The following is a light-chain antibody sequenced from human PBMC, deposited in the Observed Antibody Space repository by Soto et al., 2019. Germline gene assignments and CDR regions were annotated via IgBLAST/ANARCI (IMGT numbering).Light chain of an antibody. J-gene: IGKJ1*01. CDR1: QSVSSNY. CDR3: QHYGSSPRGT. CDR2: GAS. V-gene: IGKV3-20*01. Sequence: IVLTQSPGTLYLSPGERATLSCWASQSVSSNYLAWYQQKPGQAPRLLIYGASSRATGISDRFSGSGSGTDFTLTISRLEPEDFAVYYCQHYGSSPRGTFGQGTKVEI.